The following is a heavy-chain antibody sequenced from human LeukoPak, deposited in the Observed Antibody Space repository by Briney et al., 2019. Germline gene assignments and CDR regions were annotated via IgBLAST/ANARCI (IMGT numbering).Heavy chain of an antibody. CDR2: IIPIFGTA. D-gene: IGHD1-1*01. V-gene: IGHV1-69*06. Sequence: SVKVSCKASGGTFSSYAISWVRQAPGQGLEWMGGIIPIFGTANYAQKFQGRVTITADKSTSTAYMELSSLRSEDTAVYYCATSTPTGTRALYNWFDPWGQGTLVTVSS. J-gene: IGHJ5*02. CDR1: GGTFSSYA. CDR3: ATSTPTGTRALYNWFDP.